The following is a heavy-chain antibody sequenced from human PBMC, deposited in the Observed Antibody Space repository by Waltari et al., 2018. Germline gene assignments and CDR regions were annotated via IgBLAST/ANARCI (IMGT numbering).Heavy chain of an antibody. J-gene: IGHJ3*02. V-gene: IGHV4-38-2*01. Sequence: QVQLQESGPGLVKPSETLSLTCAVSVYSISSGYYWGWLRQPPGKGLEWIGSIYHSGSTYYIPSIKSRVTISVDTSKNQFSLKLSSVTAADTAVYYCARATVTTSSAFDIWGQGTMVTVSS. CDR3: ARATVTTSSAFDI. CDR2: IYHSGST. D-gene: IGHD4-17*01. CDR1: VYSISSGYY.